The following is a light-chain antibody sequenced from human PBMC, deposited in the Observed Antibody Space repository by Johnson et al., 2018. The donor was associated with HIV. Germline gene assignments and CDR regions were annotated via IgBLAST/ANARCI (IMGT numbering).Light chain of an antibody. J-gene: IGLJ1*01. Sequence: QSVLTQPPSVSAAPGQKVTISCSGSSSNIGNNYVSWYQQLPGTAPKLLIYENNKRPSGIPDRFSGSKSGTSATLGITGLQTGDEADYYCGTWDSRLSTGGGVGTGTKVTVL. CDR3: GTWDSRLSTGGG. CDR1: SSNIGNNY. CDR2: ENN. V-gene: IGLV1-51*02.